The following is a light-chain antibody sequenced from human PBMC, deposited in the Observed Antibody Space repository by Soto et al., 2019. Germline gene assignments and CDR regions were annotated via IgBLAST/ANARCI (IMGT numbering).Light chain of an antibody. CDR1: KLGDKY. CDR3: QAWDSWV. J-gene: IGLJ2*01. CDR2: QDS. Sequence: SYELTQPPSVSVSPGQTASITCSGDKLGDKYACWYQQKPGQSPVLVIYQDSKRPSGIPERFSGFNSGNTATLTISGTQAMDEADYYCQAWDSWVFGGGTKLTVL. V-gene: IGLV3-1*01.